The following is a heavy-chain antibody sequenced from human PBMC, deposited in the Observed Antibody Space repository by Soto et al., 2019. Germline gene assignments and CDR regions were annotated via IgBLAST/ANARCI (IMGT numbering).Heavy chain of an antibody. V-gene: IGHV1-69*06. D-gene: IGHD2-21*01. J-gene: IGHJ5*02. Sequence: QVQLVQSGAEVRKPGSSLRVSCKSSGATFSTTGISWVRQAPGQGLEWMGGIIPLFGTPKYARKFQGRVFHAEDNTNNHRYRALNSLGPAAAAYYYCASAPPVLCGGPPFNRPASSFAPWGRGSLVIVSS. CDR1: GATFSTTG. CDR2: IIPLFGTP. CDR3: ASAPPVLCGGPPFNRPASSFAP.